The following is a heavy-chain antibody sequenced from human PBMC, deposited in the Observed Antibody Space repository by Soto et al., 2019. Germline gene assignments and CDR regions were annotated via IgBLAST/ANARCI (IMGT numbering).Heavy chain of an antibody. CDR1: GFTFSSYG. CDR3: ARDEHTVTGYDAFDI. V-gene: IGHV3-33*01. D-gene: IGHD4-17*01. J-gene: IGHJ3*02. Sequence: TGGSLRLSCAASGFTFSSYGMHWVRQAPGKGLEWVAVIWYDGSNKYYADSVKGRFTISRDNSKNTLYLQMNSLRAEDTAVYYCARDEHTVTGYDAFDIWGQGTMVTVSS. CDR2: IWYDGSNK.